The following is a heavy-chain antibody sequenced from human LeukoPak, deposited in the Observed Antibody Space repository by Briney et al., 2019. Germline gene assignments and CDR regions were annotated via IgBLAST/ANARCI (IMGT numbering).Heavy chain of an antibody. J-gene: IGHJ4*02. D-gene: IGHD3-3*01. CDR2: ISGSGGST. CDR1: GFTFSSYA. V-gene: IGHV3-23*01. CDR3: AKGGYDFWSGYWEGYFDY. Sequence: GGSLRLSCAASGFTFSSYAMSWVRQAPGKGLEWVSAISGSGGSTYYADSVKGRFTISRDNSKSTLYLQMNSLRAEDTAVYYCAKGGYDFWSGYWEGYFDYWGQGTLVTVSS.